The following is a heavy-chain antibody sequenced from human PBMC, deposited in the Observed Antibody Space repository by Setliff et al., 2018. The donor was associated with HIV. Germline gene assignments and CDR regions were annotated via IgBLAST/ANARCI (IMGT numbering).Heavy chain of an antibody. CDR3: ARDPSQDYGGSD. CDR2: ISSSSSYI. V-gene: IGHV3-21*01. J-gene: IGHJ4*02. Sequence: PGGSLRLSCAASGFTFSSYSMNWVRQAPGEGLEWVSSISSSSSYIYYADSVKGRFTISRDNAKNSLYLQMNSLRAEDTAVYYCARDPSQDYGGSDWGQGTLVTVSS. CDR1: GFTFSSYS. D-gene: IGHD4-17*01.